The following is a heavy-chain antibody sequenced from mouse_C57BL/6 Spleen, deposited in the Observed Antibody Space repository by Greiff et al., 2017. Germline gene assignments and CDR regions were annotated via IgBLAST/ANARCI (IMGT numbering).Heavy chain of an antibody. D-gene: IGHD2-3*01. CDR3: ASDGYSPFAY. CDR1: GYTFTSYW. J-gene: IGHJ3*01. CDR2: IHPNSGST. Sequence: QVQLKQPGAELVKPGASVKLSCKASGYTFTSYWMHWVKQRPGQGLEWIGMIHPNSGSTNYNEKFKSKATLTVDKSSSTAYMQLSSLTSEDSAVYYCASDGYSPFAYWGQGTLVTVSA. V-gene: IGHV1-64*01.